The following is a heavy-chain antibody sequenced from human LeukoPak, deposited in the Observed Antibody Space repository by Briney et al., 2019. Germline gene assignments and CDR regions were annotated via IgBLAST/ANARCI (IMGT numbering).Heavy chain of an antibody. Sequence: AGGSLRLSYAASGFNVSSNYMSWVRQAPGEGLEWVSVIYTADSTYYADSVKGRFTISRDNSKNTLHLQMNSLRTEDTAMYYCARGDAFDIWGQGTMVTVSS. CDR1: GFNVSSNY. CDR3: ARGDAFDI. J-gene: IGHJ3*02. CDR2: IYTADST. V-gene: IGHV3-66*02.